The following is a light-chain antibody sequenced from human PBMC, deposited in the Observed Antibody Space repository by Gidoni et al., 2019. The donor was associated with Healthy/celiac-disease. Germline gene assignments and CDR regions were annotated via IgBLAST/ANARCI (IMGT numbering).Light chain of an antibody. J-gene: IGKJ1*01. CDR3: QQSYSTPQA. CDR2: AAS. CDR1: QSISSY. V-gene: IGKV1-39*01. Sequence: DIKMTQSQSSLSASVGDRVTINCRASQSISSYLNWYQHKPGKAPKLLICAASSLQSGVPSRFSGSGSGTDFTLTISSRQPQDFATYYCQQSYSTPQAFGQGTKVEIK.